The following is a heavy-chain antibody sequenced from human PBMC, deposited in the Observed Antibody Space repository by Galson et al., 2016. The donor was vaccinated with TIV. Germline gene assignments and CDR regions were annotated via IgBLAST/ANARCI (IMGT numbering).Heavy chain of an antibody. V-gene: IGHV1-69*13. CDR2: ITAIFRTA. CDR3: ARGRNYYECGAYWD. Sequence: SVKVSCKASGVTFNSYAISWVRQAPGQGLEWMGGITAIFRTANYAQKFQGRVTITADESTSTAYMDLSSLRSEDTAVYYCARGRNYYECGAYWDWGQGTLLTVSS. CDR1: GVTFNSYA. D-gene: IGHD3-22*01. J-gene: IGHJ4*02.